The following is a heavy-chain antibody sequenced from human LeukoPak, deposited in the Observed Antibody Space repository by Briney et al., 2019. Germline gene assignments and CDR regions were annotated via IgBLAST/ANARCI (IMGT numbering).Heavy chain of an antibody. CDR1: GFTFTNYA. J-gene: IGHJ4*02. Sequence: GGSLRLSCAASGFTFTNYAMSWVRQAPGKGLEWVSAFSGSGGSTYYADSVKGRFTISRDNSKNTLYLQMNSLRAEDTAVYYCAKDRYLGYCSGGSCYPIDSWGQGTLVTVSS. CDR2: FSGSGGST. CDR3: AKDRYLGYCSGGSCYPIDS. D-gene: IGHD2-15*01. V-gene: IGHV3-23*01.